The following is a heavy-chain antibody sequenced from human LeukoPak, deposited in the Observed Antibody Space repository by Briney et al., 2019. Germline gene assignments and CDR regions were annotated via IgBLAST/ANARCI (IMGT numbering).Heavy chain of an antibody. D-gene: IGHD3-10*01. CDR2: IGSNGGNI. Sequence: GGSLRLSSAASGFTFSDYYMSWIRPAPGKGREWIAYIGSNGGNIFYADSVKDRFTISRDNAKNSLYLQMDSLRAEDTAVYYCARIYYYGSGSGEYWGQGTLVTVSS. CDR3: ARIYYYGSGSGEY. J-gene: IGHJ4*02. V-gene: IGHV3-11*04. CDR1: GFTFSDYY.